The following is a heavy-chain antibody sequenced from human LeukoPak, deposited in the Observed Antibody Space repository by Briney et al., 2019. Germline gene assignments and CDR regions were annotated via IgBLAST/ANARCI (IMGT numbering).Heavy chain of an antibody. CDR2: ISGSGGST. J-gene: IGHJ4*02. D-gene: IGHD5-18*01. V-gene: IGHV3-23*01. CDR3: ARKGYSYGYIFDY. Sequence: GGSLRLSCAASGFTFSSYAMSWVRQAPGKGLEWVSAISGSGGSTYYADSVKGRFTISRDNSKNTLYLQMNSLRAEDTAEYYCARKGYSYGYIFDYWGQGTLVTVSS. CDR1: GFTFSSYA.